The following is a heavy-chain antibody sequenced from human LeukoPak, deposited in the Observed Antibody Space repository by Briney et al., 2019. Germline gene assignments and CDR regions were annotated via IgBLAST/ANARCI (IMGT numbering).Heavy chain of an antibody. V-gene: IGHV3-30*18. CDR1: GFTFSSYG. Sequence: GRSLRLSCAASGFTFSSYGMDWVRQAPGKGLEWVAVISYDGSNKYYADSVKGRFTISRDNSKNTLYLQMNSLRAEDTAVYYCAKESYATIDYWGQGTLVTVSS. J-gene: IGHJ4*02. D-gene: IGHD5-12*01. CDR3: AKESYATIDY. CDR2: ISYDGSNK.